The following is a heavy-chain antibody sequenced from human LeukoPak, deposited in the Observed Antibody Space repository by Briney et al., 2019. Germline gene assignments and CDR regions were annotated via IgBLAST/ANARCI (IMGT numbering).Heavy chain of an antibody. CDR1: GYTFTSYG. CDR2: ISAYNGNT. Sequence: ASVKVSCKASGYTFTSYGISWVRQAPGQGLEWMGWISAYNGNTNYAQKFQGRVTMTRDTSTSTVYMELSSLRSEDTAVYYCARRGQQQLAGDYWGQGTLVTVSS. J-gene: IGHJ4*02. CDR3: ARRGQQQLAGDY. V-gene: IGHV1-18*01. D-gene: IGHD6-13*01.